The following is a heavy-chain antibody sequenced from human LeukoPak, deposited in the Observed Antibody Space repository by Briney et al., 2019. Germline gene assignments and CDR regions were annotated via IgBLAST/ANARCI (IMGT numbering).Heavy chain of an antibody. Sequence: SVKVSCKASGGTFSSYAISWVRQASGQGLEWMGGIIPIFGTANYAQKFQGRVTITTDESTSTAYMELSSLRSEDTAVYYCARDLWSSSWSYYFDYWGQGTLVTVSS. J-gene: IGHJ4*02. V-gene: IGHV1-69*05. CDR1: GGTFSSYA. CDR2: IIPIFGTA. CDR3: ARDLWSSSWSYYFDY. D-gene: IGHD6-13*01.